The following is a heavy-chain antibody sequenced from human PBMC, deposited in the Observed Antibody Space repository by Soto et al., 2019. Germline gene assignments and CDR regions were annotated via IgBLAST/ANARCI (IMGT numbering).Heavy chain of an antibody. V-gene: IGHV1-3*01. Sequence: ASVKVSCKASGYTFTSYAMHWVRQAPGQRLEWMGRINAGNGNTKYSQKFQGRVTITRDTSASTAYMELSSLRSEDTAVYYCARDRWSIVVVPAAMGYFDYWGQGTLVTVSS. D-gene: IGHD2-2*01. CDR2: INAGNGNT. CDR1: GYTFTSYA. J-gene: IGHJ4*02. CDR3: ARDRWSIVVVPAAMGYFDY.